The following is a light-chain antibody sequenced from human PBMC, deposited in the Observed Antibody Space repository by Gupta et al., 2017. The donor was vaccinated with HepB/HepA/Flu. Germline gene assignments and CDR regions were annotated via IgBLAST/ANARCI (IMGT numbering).Light chain of an antibody. CDR3: TSYTCCNTVFV. CDR2: DVL. V-gene: IGLV2-14*03. CDR1: SSDVGGYDF. Sequence: QSALTQPASVSGSPGPSTTISCTGTSSDVGGYDFFSWYQQQPRQAPKVIIYDVLYRYSGVSNRFSGSKSGNTAYLAMSRLHVEDEADYYCTSYTCCNTVFVFGTGTKVSVL. J-gene: IGLJ1*01.